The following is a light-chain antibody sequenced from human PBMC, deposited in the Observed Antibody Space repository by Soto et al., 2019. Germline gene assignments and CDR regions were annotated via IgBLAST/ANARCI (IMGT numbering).Light chain of an antibody. Sequence: ENVLTQSPGTLSLSPGERATLSCRASQSVSSGYLAWYQQKPGQAPRLLIYGASSRATGIPDRFSGSGSGTDFTLTISRLEPEDYAVYYCQQYGHSLWTFGQGTKV. CDR1: QSVSSGY. J-gene: IGKJ1*01. CDR3: QQYGHSLWT. V-gene: IGKV3-20*01. CDR2: GAS.